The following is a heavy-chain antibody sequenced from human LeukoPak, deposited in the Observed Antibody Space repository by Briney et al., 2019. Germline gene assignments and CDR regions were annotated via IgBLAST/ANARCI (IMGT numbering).Heavy chain of an antibody. J-gene: IGHJ4*02. V-gene: IGHV3-21*01. CDR3: ARDLGEMATIGFDY. CDR2: ISSSSYI. Sequence: GGSLRLSCAASGFTFSSYSMNWVRQAPGKGLEWVSSISSSSYIYYADSVKGRFTISRDNAKNSLYLQMNSLRAEDAAVYYCARDLGEMATIGFDYWGQGTLVTVSS. CDR1: GFTFSSYS. D-gene: IGHD5-24*01.